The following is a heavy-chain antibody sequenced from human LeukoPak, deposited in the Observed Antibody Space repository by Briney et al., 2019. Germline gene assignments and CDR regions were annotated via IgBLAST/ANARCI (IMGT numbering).Heavy chain of an antibody. Sequence: PGGSLRLSCAASGFTVSSNYMSWIRQPPGKGLEWIGYIYYSGSTNYNPSLKSRVTISVDTSKNQFSLKLSSVTAADTAVYYCARLSRDGYNSGSMYYYYGMDVWGQGTTVTDSS. CDR1: GFTVSSNY. CDR3: ARLSRDGYNSGSMYYYYGMDV. CDR2: IYYSGST. V-gene: IGHV4-59*08. D-gene: IGHD5-24*01. J-gene: IGHJ6*02.